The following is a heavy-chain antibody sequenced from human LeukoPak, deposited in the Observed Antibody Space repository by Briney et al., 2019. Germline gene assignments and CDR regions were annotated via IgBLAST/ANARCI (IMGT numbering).Heavy chain of an antibody. CDR1: GYSISSGYY. Sequence: PSETLSLSCAVSGYSISSGYYWGWIRQPPGKGLEWIGSIYHSGSTYYNPSLKSRVTISVDTSKNQFSLKLSSVTAADTAVYYCARQGSSWGYFDYWGQGTLVTVSS. J-gene: IGHJ4*02. CDR2: IYHSGST. D-gene: IGHD6-13*01. CDR3: ARQGSSWGYFDY. V-gene: IGHV4-38-2*01.